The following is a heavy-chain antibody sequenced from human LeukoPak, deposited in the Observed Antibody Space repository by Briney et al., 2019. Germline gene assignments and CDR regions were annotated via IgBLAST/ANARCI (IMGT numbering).Heavy chain of an antibody. V-gene: IGHV4-39*07. J-gene: IGHJ4*02. CDR1: GGSISSSSYY. D-gene: IGHD6-19*01. CDR3: ARGLVESDY. Sequence: SETLSLTCIVSGGSISSSSYYWGWIRQPPGKGLEWIGRTYYSGSTYYNPSLKSRVTISVDTSKNQFSLKLSSVTAADTAVYYCARGLVESDYWGQGTLVTVSS. CDR2: TYYSGST.